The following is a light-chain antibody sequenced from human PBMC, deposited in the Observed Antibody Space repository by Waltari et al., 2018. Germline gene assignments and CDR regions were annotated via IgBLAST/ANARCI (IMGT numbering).Light chain of an antibody. CDR3: QQRSHWPPG. J-gene: IGKJ4*01. CDR2: DAS. Sequence: EIVLTQSPATLSLSPGARDTLSCRASQSVDNQLAWYQQKPGQAPRLLIYDASNRATGIPARFSGSGSGTDFTLTISSLEPEDFALYYCQQRSHWPPGFGGGTKVEIK. V-gene: IGKV3-11*01. CDR1: QSVDNQ.